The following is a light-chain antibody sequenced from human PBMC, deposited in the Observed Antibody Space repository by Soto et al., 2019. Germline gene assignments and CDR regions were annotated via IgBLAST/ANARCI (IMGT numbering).Light chain of an antibody. CDR3: QQYKTYPIT. CDR2: KAS. CDR1: QSINNW. Sequence: DIQMTQSPSTLSASVGDRVTITCRASQSINNWLAWYQQKPGKAPKLLIYKASSLESGVPSRFSGSGSGTEFTLTISSLQPDDFEVYYCQQYKTYPITLGLGTRLEIK. V-gene: IGKV1-5*03. J-gene: IGKJ5*01.